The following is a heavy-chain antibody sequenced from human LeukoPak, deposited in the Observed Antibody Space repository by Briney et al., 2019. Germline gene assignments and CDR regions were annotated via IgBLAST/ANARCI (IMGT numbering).Heavy chain of an antibody. Sequence: GGSLRLSCAASGFTFSSYWMSWVRQAPGKGLEWVANIKQDGSEKYYVDSVKGRFTISRDNAKNSLYLQMNSLRAEDTAVYYCARMHHKIAAAGKNWFDPWGQGTLVTVSS. V-gene: IGHV3-7*03. CDR1: GFTFSSYW. CDR3: ARMHHKIAAAGKNWFDP. D-gene: IGHD6-13*01. CDR2: IKQDGSEK. J-gene: IGHJ5*02.